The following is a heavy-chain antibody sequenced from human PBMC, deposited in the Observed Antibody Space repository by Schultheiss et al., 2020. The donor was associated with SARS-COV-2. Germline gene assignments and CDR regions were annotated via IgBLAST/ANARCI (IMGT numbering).Heavy chain of an antibody. V-gene: IGHV3-71*01. Sequence: GGSLRLSCAASGFDFSAYGMTWVRQAPGRGLEWVGFIRSKAYGGTTEYAASVKGRFTISRDNSKNTLYLQMNSLRAEDTAVYYCARALRWSWGQGTLVTVSS. CDR3: ARALRWS. D-gene: IGHD6-13*01. CDR2: IRSKAYGGTT. J-gene: IGHJ5*02. CDR1: GFDFSAYG.